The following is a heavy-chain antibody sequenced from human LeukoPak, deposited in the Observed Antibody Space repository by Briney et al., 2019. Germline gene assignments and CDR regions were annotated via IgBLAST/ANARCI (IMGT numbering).Heavy chain of an antibody. CDR1: GGSISSSSYY. V-gene: IGHV4-39*01. Sequence: SETLSLTCTVSGGSISSSSYYWGWIRQPPGKGLEWIGSIYYSGSTYYNPSLKSRVTISVDTSKNQFSLKLSSVTAADTAVYYCARLVKSMYYDFWSGQNWFDPWGQGTLVTVSS. D-gene: IGHD3-3*01. CDR3: ARLVKSMYYDFWSGQNWFDP. J-gene: IGHJ5*02. CDR2: IYYSGST.